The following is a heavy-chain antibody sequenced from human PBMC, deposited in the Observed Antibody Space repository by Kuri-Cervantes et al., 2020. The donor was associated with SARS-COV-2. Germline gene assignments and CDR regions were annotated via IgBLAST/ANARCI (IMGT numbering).Heavy chain of an antibody. CDR1: GFTFSSYW. CDR2: IYYSGST. J-gene: IGHJ4*02. D-gene: IGHD3-3*01. CDR3: ATSGYYDFWSGYYFDY. Sequence: GSLRLSCVASGFTFSSYWMHWIRQPPGRGLEWNGSIYYSGSTYYNPSLKSRVTISVDTSKNQFSLKLSSVTAADTAVYSCATSGYYDFWSGYYFDYWGQGTLVTVSS. V-gene: IGHV4-39*01.